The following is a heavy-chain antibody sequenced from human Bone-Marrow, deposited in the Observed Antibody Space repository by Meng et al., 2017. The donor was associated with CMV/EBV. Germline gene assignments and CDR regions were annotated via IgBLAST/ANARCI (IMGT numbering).Heavy chain of an antibody. V-gene: IGHV3-9*01. J-gene: IGHJ4*02. D-gene: IGHD6-13*01. CDR1: GFTFDDYA. CDR3: AKAFSASWYREYYDD. Sequence: SLKISCAASGFTFDDYAMHWVRQAPGKGLEWVSGISWNSGSIGYADSVKGRFTDSRDNSKNTLYLQMKSLRAEDTAVYYSAKAFSASWYREYYDDWGQGTLVTVSS. CDR2: ISWNSGSI.